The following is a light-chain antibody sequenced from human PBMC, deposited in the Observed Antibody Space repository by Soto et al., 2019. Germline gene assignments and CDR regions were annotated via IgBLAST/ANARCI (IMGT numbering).Light chain of an antibody. J-gene: IGKJ1*01. CDR3: LQYVASPPWT. CDR1: QSVSSSY. V-gene: IGKV3-20*01. Sequence: EIVLTQSPGTLSLSPGERATLSCKTTQSVSSSYLAWYQQKPGQAPRLLIYGASNRATGIPDRFSGSGSGTDFTPPISRLEPEDFAVYYCLQYVASPPWTFGQGTKVEIK. CDR2: GAS.